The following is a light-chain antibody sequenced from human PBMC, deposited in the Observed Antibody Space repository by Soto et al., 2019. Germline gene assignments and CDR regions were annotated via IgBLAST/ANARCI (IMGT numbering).Light chain of an antibody. CDR3: SSYTTSNTRQIV. Sequence: QSVLAQPASVSGSPGQSITISCTGTSSDVGGYNYVSWYQHHPGKAPKLMIYDVSNRPSGVSNCFSGSESGNAASLTISGLQPEDEADYYCSSYTTSNTRQIVFGTGTKVTVL. CDR2: DVS. V-gene: IGLV2-14*03. CDR1: SSDVGGYNY. J-gene: IGLJ1*01.